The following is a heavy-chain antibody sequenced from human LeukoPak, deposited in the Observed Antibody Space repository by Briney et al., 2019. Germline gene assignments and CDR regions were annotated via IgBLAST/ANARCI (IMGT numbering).Heavy chain of an antibody. Sequence: SETLSLTCTVSGDSISSNYWSWIRQPPGGGLEWIGYIYYTGSTNYNPSLKSRVTISVDTSKNQFSLKLSSVTAADTAVYYCAREIKWELRNWFDPWGQGTLVTVSS. CDR1: GDSISSNY. V-gene: IGHV4-59*01. CDR2: IYYTGST. CDR3: AREIKWELRNWFDP. J-gene: IGHJ5*02. D-gene: IGHD1-26*01.